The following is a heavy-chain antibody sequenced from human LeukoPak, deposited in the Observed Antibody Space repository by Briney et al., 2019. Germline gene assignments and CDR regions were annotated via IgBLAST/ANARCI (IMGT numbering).Heavy chain of an antibody. CDR1: GFSFSSYA. V-gene: IGHV3-23*01. D-gene: IGHD3/OR15-3a*01. CDR3: AKGTSLSRFDP. J-gene: IGHJ5*02. CDR2: ISGSGGST. Sequence: GGSLRLSCAASGFSFSSYAMSWVRQAPGKGLEWVSAISGSGGSTYSADSVKGRFTISRDNSKNTLYLQMNSLRAEDTAVYYCAKGTSLSRFDPWGQGTLVTVSS.